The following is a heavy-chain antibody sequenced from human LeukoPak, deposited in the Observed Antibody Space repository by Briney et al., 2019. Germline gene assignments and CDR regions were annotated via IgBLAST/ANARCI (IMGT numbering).Heavy chain of an antibody. CDR1: GYKFTSYG. D-gene: IGHD3-9*01. CDR2: ISAYNGNT. CDR3: ARGGDGDILTGLVFDY. V-gene: IGHV1-18*01. J-gene: IGHJ4*02. Sequence: ASVKVSCKASGYKFTSYGISWVRQAPGQGLEWMGWISAYNGNTNYAQKLQGRVTMTTDTSTSTAYMELRSLRSDDTAVYYCARGGDGDILTGLVFDYWGQGTLVTVSS.